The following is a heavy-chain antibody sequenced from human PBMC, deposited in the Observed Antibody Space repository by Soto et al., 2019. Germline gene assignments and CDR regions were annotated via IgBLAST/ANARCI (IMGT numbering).Heavy chain of an antibody. D-gene: IGHD3-9*01. V-gene: IGHV1-69*13. Sequence: ASVKVSCKASGYTFTSYGISWVRQAPGQGLEWMGGIIPIFGTANYAQKFQGRVTITADESTSTAYMELSSLRSEDTAVYYCALARDMAPDYWGQGTLVTVSS. CDR3: ALARDMAPDY. CDR1: GYTFTSYG. CDR2: IIPIFGTA. J-gene: IGHJ4*02.